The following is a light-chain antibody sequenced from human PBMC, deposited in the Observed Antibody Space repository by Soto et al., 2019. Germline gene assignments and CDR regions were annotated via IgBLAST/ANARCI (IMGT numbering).Light chain of an antibody. CDR3: QQYNSYSWT. CDR1: QSISSW. CDR2: DAS. Sequence: DIQMNQSPSTLSAYVGDRVTITCRASQSISSWLAWYQQKPGKAPKLLIYDASSLESGVPSRFSGSGSGTEFTLTISSLQPDDFATYYCQQYNSYSWTFGQGTKVDIK. J-gene: IGKJ1*01. V-gene: IGKV1-5*01.